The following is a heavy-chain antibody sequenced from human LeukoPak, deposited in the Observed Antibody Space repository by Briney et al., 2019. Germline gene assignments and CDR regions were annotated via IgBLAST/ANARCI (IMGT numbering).Heavy chain of an antibody. CDR3: ARDGYCSGGSCYYYYGMDV. V-gene: IGHV4-30-4*01. CDR1: GGSISSGDYY. J-gene: IGHJ6*02. Sequence: PSETLSLTCTVSGGSISSGDYYWSWIRQPPGKGLEWIGYIYYSGSTYYNPSLKSRVTISVDTSKNQFSLKLSSVTAADTAVYYCARDGYCSGGSCYYYYGMDVWGQGTTVTVSS. CDR2: IYYSGST. D-gene: IGHD2-15*01.